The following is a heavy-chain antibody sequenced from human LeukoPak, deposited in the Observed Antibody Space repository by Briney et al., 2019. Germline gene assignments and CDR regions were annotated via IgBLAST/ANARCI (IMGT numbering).Heavy chain of an antibody. V-gene: IGHV1-18*01. CDR3: ARDSQNYGDYPGYFDL. CDR1: GYIFTNYG. Sequence: ASVKVSCKASGYIFTNYGISWVRQAPGRGLEWVGWISAYNGHTNYAQNFQGRVTMTTDTSTSTAYMELRSLRSDDTAVYYCARDSQNYGDYPGYFDLWGRGTLVTVSS. J-gene: IGHJ2*01. D-gene: IGHD4-17*01. CDR2: ISAYNGHT.